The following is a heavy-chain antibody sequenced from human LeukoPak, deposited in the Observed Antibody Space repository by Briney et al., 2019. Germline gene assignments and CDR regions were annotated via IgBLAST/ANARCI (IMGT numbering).Heavy chain of an antibody. Sequence: PSETLSLTCSVSGASINGYFWSWARQTPERGLEWIGYVSHTGATTSNPTLKSRVSITIDMSKSQISLSMTSVTAADSALYYCARDRRGSYYTFDVWGPGTIVSVS. CDR2: VSHTGAT. V-gene: IGHV4-59*01. J-gene: IGHJ3*01. CDR3: ARDRRGSYYTFDV. CDR1: GASINGYF. D-gene: IGHD1-26*01.